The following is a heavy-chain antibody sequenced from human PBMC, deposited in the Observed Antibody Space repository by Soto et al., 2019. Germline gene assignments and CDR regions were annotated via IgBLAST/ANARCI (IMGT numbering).Heavy chain of an antibody. CDR3: ARDYSSSWYRWFNP. CDR1: GYTFTTYG. D-gene: IGHD6-13*01. CDR2: ISAYNGNT. J-gene: IGHJ5*02. Sequence: QVQLVQSRAEVKKPGASVKVSCKASGYTFTTYGISWVRQAPGQGLEWMGWISAYNGNTNYAQKVQGRVTMTTDTSTSTAYMELRSLRSDDTAVYYCARDYSSSWYRWFNPWGQGTLVTVSS. V-gene: IGHV1-18*01.